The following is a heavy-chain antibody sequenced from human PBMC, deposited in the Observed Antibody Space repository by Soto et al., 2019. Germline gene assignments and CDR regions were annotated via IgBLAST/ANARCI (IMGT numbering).Heavy chain of an antibody. CDR1: GFTFSSYA. V-gene: IGHV3-23*01. J-gene: IGHJ4*02. Sequence: EVPLLESGGGLVQPGGSLRLSCAASGFTFSSYAMSWVRQAPGKGLEWVSTISGSGDITYYADSVKGRFTISRDNSKNTLYLQMNSLRAEDTAVYYCAKRQYDSSGYYYWGQGTLVTVSS. CDR2: ISGSGDIT. D-gene: IGHD3-22*01. CDR3: AKRQYDSSGYYY.